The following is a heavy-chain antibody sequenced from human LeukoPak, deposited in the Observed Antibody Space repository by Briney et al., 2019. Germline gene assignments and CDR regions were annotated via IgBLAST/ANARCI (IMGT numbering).Heavy chain of an antibody. CDR2: IYSGGYT. V-gene: IGHV3-66*01. J-gene: IGHJ4*02. CDR3: ARRLEYSGSKGVFDY. Sequence: GGSLRLSCAASGFTVTTNYMTWVRQAPGKGLEWVSIIYSGGYTDYPDSVKGRFTISRDNSKNTLDLQMNSLRAEDTAVYYCARRLEYSGSKGVFDYWGQGTLVTVSS. CDR1: GFTVTTNY. D-gene: IGHD1-26*01.